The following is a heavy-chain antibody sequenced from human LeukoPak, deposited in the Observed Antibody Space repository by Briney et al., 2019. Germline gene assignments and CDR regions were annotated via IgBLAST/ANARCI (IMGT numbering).Heavy chain of an antibody. Sequence: GGSLRLSCAASGFTFSTYSINWVRQAPGKGLEWISYISSTDMISYAGSVKGRFTISRDNAKNSLYLQMNSLRDDDTAVYYCARDRSWVFDYWGQGTPVTVSS. CDR2: ISSTDMI. J-gene: IGHJ4*02. D-gene: IGHD2-15*01. CDR1: GFTFSTYS. CDR3: ARDRSWVFDY. V-gene: IGHV3-48*02.